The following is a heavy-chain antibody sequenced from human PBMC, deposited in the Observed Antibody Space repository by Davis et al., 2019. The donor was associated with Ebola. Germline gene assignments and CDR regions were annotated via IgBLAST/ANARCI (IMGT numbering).Heavy chain of an antibody. CDR1: GDSVSSSRSY. CDR3: AGHQGFGDFDD. V-gene: IGHV4-39*01. Sequence: PSETLSLTCTVSGDSVSSSRSYWGWIRQPPGKGLEWIGCIYNSGSTSYNPSLKSRLTISVDTSKNQFSLNLTSVTAADTAVYYCAGHQGFGDFDDWGQGTLVTVSS. CDR2: IYNSGST. D-gene: IGHD3-10*01. J-gene: IGHJ4*02.